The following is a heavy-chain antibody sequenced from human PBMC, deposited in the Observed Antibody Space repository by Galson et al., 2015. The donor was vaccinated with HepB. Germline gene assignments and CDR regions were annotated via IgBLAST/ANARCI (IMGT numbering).Heavy chain of an antibody. Sequence: SLRLSCAASGFTFSSYAMTWVRQAPGKGLEWVPSLSGSGDSTYYADSVKGRFTISRDNSKNTLYLQMNSPRAEDTATYYCAKGLSGSYYIVFDIWGQGTMVTVSS. J-gene: IGHJ3*02. CDR1: GFTFSSYA. CDR3: AKGLSGSYYIVFDI. D-gene: IGHD1-26*01. V-gene: IGHV3-23*01. CDR2: LSGSGDST.